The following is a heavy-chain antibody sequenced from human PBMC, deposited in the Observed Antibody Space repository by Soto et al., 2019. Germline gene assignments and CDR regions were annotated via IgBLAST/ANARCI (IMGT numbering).Heavy chain of an antibody. J-gene: IGHJ4*02. CDR1: GFTFDNFA. D-gene: IGHD3-22*01. V-gene: IGHV3-23*01. Sequence: EVRLLESGGGLEQPGGSLRLSCTTSGFTFDNFAMSWVHQAPGRGLEWVSAISGGGGGRYYADSVKGRFIISRDNSKNTVYLQVNGLRIEDTAVYYCAKDVHYDSSGGLDYWGQGTLVTVSS. CDR2: ISGGGGGR. CDR3: AKDVHYDSSGGLDY.